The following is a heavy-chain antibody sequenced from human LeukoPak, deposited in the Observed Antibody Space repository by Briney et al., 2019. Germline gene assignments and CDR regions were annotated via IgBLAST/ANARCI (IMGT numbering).Heavy chain of an antibody. CDR1: GFTFSSYS. D-gene: IGHD2-15*01. Sequence: PGGSLRLSCAASGFTFSSYSMNWVRQAPGKGLEWVSSISSSSSYIYYADSVKGRFTISRDNAKNSLYLQMNSLRAEDTAVYYCARGPSGVAQEYYFDYWGQGTLVTVSS. V-gene: IGHV3-21*01. CDR3: ARGPSGVAQEYYFDY. CDR2: ISSSSSYI. J-gene: IGHJ4*02.